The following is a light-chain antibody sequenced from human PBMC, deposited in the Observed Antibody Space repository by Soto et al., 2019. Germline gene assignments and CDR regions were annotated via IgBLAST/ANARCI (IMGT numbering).Light chain of an antibody. CDR1: QSVSSNY. CDR3: QQYGSTPLI. J-gene: IGKJ4*01. Sequence: EIVLKQSPDTLSLSPGEIDTLSGRASQSVSSNYFARDQQKPGQAPRFMIYDASSRATGIPDRFSGSASGTDFTLSISRLEPEDFAVYYCQQYGSTPLIFGGGTKVDIK. V-gene: IGKV3-20*01. CDR2: DAS.